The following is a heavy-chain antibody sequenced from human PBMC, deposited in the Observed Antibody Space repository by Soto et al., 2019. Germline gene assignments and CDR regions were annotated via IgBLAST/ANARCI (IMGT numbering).Heavy chain of an antibody. J-gene: IGHJ5*02. V-gene: IGHV1-18*01. D-gene: IGHD2-2*01. CDR1: GYIFINYG. CDR2: ISGYNGNT. CDR3: ARDEVPAANWLDR. Sequence: GASVKVSCKASGYIFINYGITWVRQAPGQGLEWMGWISGYNGNTKYADKLQGRVTMTTDTSTTTAYMELRSLRSDDTAVYYCARDEVPAANWLDRWGQGTRGTVSS.